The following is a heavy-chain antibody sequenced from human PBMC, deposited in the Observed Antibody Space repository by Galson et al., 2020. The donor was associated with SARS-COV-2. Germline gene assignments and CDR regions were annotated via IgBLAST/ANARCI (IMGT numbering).Heavy chain of an antibody. D-gene: IGHD3-3*01. CDR2: FDPEDCET. J-gene: IGHJ4*02. CDR3: ATVPAFWSGYYLVY. CDR1: GYTLTELS. V-gene: IGHV1-24*01. Sequence: ASVKVSCKVSGYTLTELSMHWVRQAPGKGLEWMGGFDPEDCETIYAQKFQGRVTMTEDTSTDTAYMRSEDTAVYYCATVPAFWSGYYLVYWGQGTLVTVSS.